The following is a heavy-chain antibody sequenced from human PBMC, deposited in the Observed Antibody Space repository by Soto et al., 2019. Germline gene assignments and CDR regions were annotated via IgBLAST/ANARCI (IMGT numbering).Heavy chain of an antibody. CDR2: VYHSGRT. CDR1: GGSVSFYN. J-gene: IGHJ3*02. Sequence: SETLSLTCSVSGGSVSFYNWNWIRQSPEKGLEWIGYVYHSGRTNCNPSLKSRVTISVDTSKNQFSLQLSAVTAADTAVYYCAKGDSTTHGDSFDIWGQGTVVTVSS. D-gene: IGHD1-1*01. V-gene: IGHV4-59*02. CDR3: AKGDSTTHGDSFDI.